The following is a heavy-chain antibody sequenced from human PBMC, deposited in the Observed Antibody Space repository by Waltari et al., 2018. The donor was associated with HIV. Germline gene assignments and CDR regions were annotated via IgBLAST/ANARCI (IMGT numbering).Heavy chain of an antibody. CDR3: ARAYYDFWSGTGSSGNWFDP. Sequence: QVQLQESGPGLVKPSQTPSLTCTVSGGSISSGIYYWSWIRQPAGKGLELIGRIYTSGSTNYNPSLKSRVTISVDTSKNQFSLKLRSVTAADTAVYYCARAYYDFWSGTGSSGNWFDPWGQGTLVTVSS. D-gene: IGHD3-3*01. CDR1: GGSISSGIYY. V-gene: IGHV4-61*02. J-gene: IGHJ5*02. CDR2: IYTSGST.